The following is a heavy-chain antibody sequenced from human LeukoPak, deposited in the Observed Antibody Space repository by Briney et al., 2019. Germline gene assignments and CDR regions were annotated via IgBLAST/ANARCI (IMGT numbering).Heavy chain of an antibody. Sequence: SSVKVSCKASGGTFSSYAIRWGRQAPGQGLEWMGGIIPIFGTANYAQKFQGRVTITTDESTSTAYMELSSLRSEDTAVYYCARDVSSTENWFDPWGQGTLVTVSS. V-gene: IGHV1-69*05. J-gene: IGHJ5*02. CDR3: ARDVSSTENWFDP. CDR2: IIPIFGTA. D-gene: IGHD2-2*01. CDR1: GGTFSSYA.